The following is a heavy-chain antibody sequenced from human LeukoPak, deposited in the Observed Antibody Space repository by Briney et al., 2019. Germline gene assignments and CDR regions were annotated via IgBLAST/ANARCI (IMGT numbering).Heavy chain of an antibody. CDR3: ARETYYYDSSGKRGYYFDY. J-gene: IGHJ4*02. D-gene: IGHD3-22*01. CDR2: INWNGGST. Sequence: PGGSLRLSCAASGFTFDDYGMSWVRQAPGKGLEWVSGINWNGGSTGYADSVRGRFTISRDNAKNSLYLQMNSLRAEDTALYHCARETYYYDSSGKRGYYFDYWGQGTLVTVSS. V-gene: IGHV3-20*01. CDR1: GFTFDDYG.